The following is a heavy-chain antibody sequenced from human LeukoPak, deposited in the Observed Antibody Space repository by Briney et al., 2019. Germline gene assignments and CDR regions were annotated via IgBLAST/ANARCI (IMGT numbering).Heavy chain of an antibody. J-gene: IGHJ6*03. CDR2: ISGSSGTI. CDR1: EFTFSTYS. Sequence: GGSLRLSCAASEFTFSTYSMNWVRQAPGKGLEWVSYISGSSGTIYYADSVKGRFTISRDNAKNSLYLQMNSLRAEDTAVYYCARRSEFGVLYYMDVWGKGTTFTVSS. D-gene: IGHD3-16*01. V-gene: IGHV3-48*01. CDR3: ARRSEFGVLYYMDV.